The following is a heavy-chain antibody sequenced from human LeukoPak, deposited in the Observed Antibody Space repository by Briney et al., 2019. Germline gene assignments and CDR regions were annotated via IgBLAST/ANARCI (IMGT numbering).Heavy chain of an antibody. CDR2: INHSGST. CDR3: ARGPSRAGYYGTDP. V-gene: IGHV4-34*01. D-gene: IGHD3-22*01. CDR1: GGSFSGYY. Sequence: PSETLSLTCAVYGGSFSGYYWSWIRQPPAKGLEWIGEINHSGSTNYNPSLQSRVTISVDTSKNQFSLKLSSVTAADTAVYYCARGPSRAGYYGTDPWGQGTLVTVSS. J-gene: IGHJ5*02.